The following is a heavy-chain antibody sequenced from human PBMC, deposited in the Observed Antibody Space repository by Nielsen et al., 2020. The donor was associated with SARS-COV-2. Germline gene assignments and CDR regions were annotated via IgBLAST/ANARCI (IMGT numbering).Heavy chain of an antibody. CDR2: INPSGGTT. CDR1: GYTFTRYY. V-gene: IGHV1-46*01. CDR3: ARGCRSTPWYDFDF. D-gene: IGHD2-2*01. J-gene: IGHJ4*02. Sequence: SVKVSCKASGYTFTRYYIHWVRQAPGQGLEWMGLINPSGGTTRYAQKFQGRVTMIRDTSTSTVYMDLTSLTSDDTAVYYCARGCRSTPWYDFDFWGQGTLVTVSS.